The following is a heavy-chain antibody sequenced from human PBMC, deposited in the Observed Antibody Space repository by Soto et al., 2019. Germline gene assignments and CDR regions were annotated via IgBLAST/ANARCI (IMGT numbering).Heavy chain of an antibody. J-gene: IGHJ4*02. Sequence: GGSLGLSCAASGFTFSNYAMSWVRQAPGKGLEWVSAISGSGGSTYYADSVKGRFTISRENSKNTLYLQMNSLRAEETAVYYCAKDRVMRYFDLWGQGTLVTVSS. CDR1: GFTFSNYA. CDR3: AKDRVMRYFDL. V-gene: IGHV3-23*01. CDR2: ISGSGGST. D-gene: IGHD2-8*01.